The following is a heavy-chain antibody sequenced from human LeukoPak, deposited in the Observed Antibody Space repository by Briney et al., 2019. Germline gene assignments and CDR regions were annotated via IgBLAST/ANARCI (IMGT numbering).Heavy chain of an antibody. CDR1: GFTFSSYG. Sequence: GGSLRLSCAASGFTFSSYGMSWVRQAPGKGLEWVSAISGSGGSTYYADSVKGRFTISRDNSKNTLYLQMNSLRAEDTAVYYCARGGTAMTHHLDYWGQGTLVTVSS. V-gene: IGHV3-23*01. CDR2: ISGSGGST. CDR3: ARGGTAMTHHLDY. D-gene: IGHD5-18*01. J-gene: IGHJ4*02.